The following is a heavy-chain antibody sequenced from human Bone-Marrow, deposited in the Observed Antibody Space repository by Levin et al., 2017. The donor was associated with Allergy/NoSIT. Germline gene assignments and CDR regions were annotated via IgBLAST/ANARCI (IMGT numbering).Heavy chain of an antibody. CDR2: IYSGGST. D-gene: IGHD5-18*01. Sequence: GGSLRLSCAASELTVSNNHMTWVRQAPGKGLEWVSLIYSGGSTYYADSVKGRFTISRDSSKNTLYLQMNSLRTEDTAVYYCARKTDTFMVTGDFWGQGTLVTVSS. CDR3: ARKTDTFMVTGDF. J-gene: IGHJ4*02. CDR1: ELTVSNNH. V-gene: IGHV3-66*01.